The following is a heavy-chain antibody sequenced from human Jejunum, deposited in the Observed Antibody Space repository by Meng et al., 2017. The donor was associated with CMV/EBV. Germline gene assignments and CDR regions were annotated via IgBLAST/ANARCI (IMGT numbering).Heavy chain of an antibody. Sequence: LSCAASGFPLSTYTMSWVRQAPGKGLECVSVIYGGGSSTYYADSVKGRFTISRDNAKNSLYLQMNSLGVDDTAVYYCVRVVATEDYWGQGTLVTVSS. CDR1: GFPLSTYT. J-gene: IGHJ4*02. V-gene: IGHV3-23*03. CDR3: VRVVATEDY. D-gene: IGHD5-12*01. CDR2: IYGGGSST.